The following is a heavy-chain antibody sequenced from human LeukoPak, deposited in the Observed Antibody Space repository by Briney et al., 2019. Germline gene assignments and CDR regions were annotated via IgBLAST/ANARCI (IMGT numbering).Heavy chain of an antibody. Sequence: PGGSLRLSCAASGFTFSSYGMHWVRQAPGKGLEWVAVISYDGSNKYYADSVKGRFTISRDNSKNTLYLQMNSLRAEDTAVYYCATPGWDSGYDLDYWGQGTLVTVSS. J-gene: IGHJ4*02. CDR3: ATPGWDSGYDLDY. CDR2: ISYDGSNK. V-gene: IGHV3-30*03. CDR1: GFTFSSYG. D-gene: IGHD5-12*01.